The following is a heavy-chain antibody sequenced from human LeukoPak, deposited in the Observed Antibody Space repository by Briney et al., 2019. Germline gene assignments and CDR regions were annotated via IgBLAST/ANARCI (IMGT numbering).Heavy chain of an antibody. J-gene: IGHJ5*02. CDR2: IRSNSDGGTI. Sequence: GGSLRLSCATSGFTFSNAWMNWVRQAPGKGLEWVGRIRSNSDGGTIDYAAPVKGRFTLSRDDSKTTLYPQMNSLQTEDTAVYYCATDFYDSTWGQGTLVTVSS. D-gene: IGHD3-22*01. V-gene: IGHV3-15*07. CDR1: GFTFSNAW. CDR3: ATDFYDST.